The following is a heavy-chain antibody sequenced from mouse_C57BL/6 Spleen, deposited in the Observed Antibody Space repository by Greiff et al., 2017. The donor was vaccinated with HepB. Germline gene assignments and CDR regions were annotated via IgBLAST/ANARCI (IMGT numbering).Heavy chain of an antibody. CDR2: ISYDGSN. J-gene: IGHJ4*01. V-gene: IGHV3-6*01. Sequence: EVQVVESGPGLVKPSQSLSLTCSVTGYSITSGYYWNWIRQFPGNKLEWMGYISYDGSNNYNPSLKNRISITRDTSKNQFFLKLNSVTTEDTATYYCARDEWDDAMDYWGQGTSVTVSS. CDR1: GYSITSGYY. D-gene: IGHD4-1*01. CDR3: ARDEWDDAMDY.